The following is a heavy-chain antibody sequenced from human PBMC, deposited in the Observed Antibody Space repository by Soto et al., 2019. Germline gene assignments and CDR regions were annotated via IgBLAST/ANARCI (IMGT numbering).Heavy chain of an antibody. J-gene: IGHJ4*02. Sequence: VSLRLSCAASRFTFSIYAMSWIRQARGKGLEGVSAISGSGGSTYYADSVKGRFTISRDNSKNTLYLQMNSLRAEDTAVYYCAKMWRDSSVYGGGQGTLVTVSS. V-gene: IGHV3-23*01. CDR1: RFTFSIYA. D-gene: IGHD3-22*01. CDR2: ISGSGGST. CDR3: AKMWRDSSVYG.